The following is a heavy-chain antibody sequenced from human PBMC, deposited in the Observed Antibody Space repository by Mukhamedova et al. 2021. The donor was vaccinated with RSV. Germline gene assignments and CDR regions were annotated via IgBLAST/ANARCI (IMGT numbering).Heavy chain of an antibody. J-gene: IGHJ3*02. CDR3: ARSRIRDITIFGVVIIEYDAFDI. Sequence: VRQAPGQRLEWMGWINAGNGNTKYSQKFQGRVTITRDTSASTAYMELSSPRSEDTAVYYCARSRIRDITIFGVVIIEYDAFDIWG. CDR2: INAGNGNT. V-gene: IGHV1-3*01. D-gene: IGHD3-3*01.